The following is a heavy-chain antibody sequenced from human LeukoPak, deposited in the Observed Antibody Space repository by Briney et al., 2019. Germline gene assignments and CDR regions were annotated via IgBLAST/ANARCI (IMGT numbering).Heavy chain of an antibody. J-gene: IGHJ4*02. Sequence: SETLSLTCTVSGGSISSYYWSWIRQPPGKGLEWIGYIYYSGSTYYNPSLKSRVTISVDTSKNQFSLKLSSVTAADTAVYYCARADDSSGYYADYWGQGTLVTVSS. CDR2: IYYSGST. CDR1: GGSISSYY. D-gene: IGHD3-22*01. CDR3: ARADDSSGYYADY. V-gene: IGHV4-59*12.